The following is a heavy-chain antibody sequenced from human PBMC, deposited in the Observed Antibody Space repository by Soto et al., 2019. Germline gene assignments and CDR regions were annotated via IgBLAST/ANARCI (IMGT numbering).Heavy chain of an antibody. CDR2: ISAYNGNT. J-gene: IGHJ4*02. CDR3: ARNPAHYTVTKEILDY. V-gene: IGHV1-18*01. D-gene: IGHD4-17*01. CDR1: GYTFTSYG. Sequence: ASVKVSCKASGYTFTSYGISWVRQAPGQGLEWMGWISAYNGNTNYAQKLQGRVTMTTDTSTSTAYMELRSLRSDDTAVYYCARNPAHYTVTKEILDYWGQGTLVTVSS.